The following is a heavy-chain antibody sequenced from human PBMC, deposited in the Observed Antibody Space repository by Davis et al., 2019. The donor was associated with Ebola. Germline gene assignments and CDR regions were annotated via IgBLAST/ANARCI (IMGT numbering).Heavy chain of an antibody. Sequence: GESLKISCAASGFTFSSYAMSWVRQAPGKGLEWVSAISGSGGSTYYADSVKGRFTISRDNSKNTLYLQMNSLRAEDTAVYYCAKGEVRAVAGTVDYWGQGTLVTVSS. CDR1: GFTFSSYA. D-gene: IGHD6-19*01. V-gene: IGHV3-23*01. CDR2: ISGSGGST. CDR3: AKGEVRAVAGTVDY. J-gene: IGHJ4*02.